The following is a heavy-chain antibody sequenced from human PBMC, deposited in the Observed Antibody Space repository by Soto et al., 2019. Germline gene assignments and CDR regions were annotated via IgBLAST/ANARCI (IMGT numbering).Heavy chain of an antibody. V-gene: IGHV1-46*03. CDR2: INPRGGST. CDR3: ARDNTVTTFYLFDY. CDR1: GYTLTSYY. D-gene: IGHD4-17*01. J-gene: IGHJ4*02. Sequence: QVQLVQSGAEVKKPGASVQVSCKASGYTLTSYYMHWVPQAPGQGPQWMAIINPRGGSTSYAQKLQGRVTMTRDTSTGTVYMALSSLRSEATAVYYGARDNTVTTFYLFDYWGQGTLVTVSS.